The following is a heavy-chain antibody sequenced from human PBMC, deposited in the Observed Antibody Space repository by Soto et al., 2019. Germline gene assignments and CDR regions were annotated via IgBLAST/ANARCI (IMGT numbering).Heavy chain of an antibody. D-gene: IGHD1-26*01. J-gene: IGHJ4*02. V-gene: IGHV1-18*01. CDR2: ISAFNGNT. CDR1: GYTFSTYG. Sequence: QVPLVQSGAEVKKPGASVKVSCKASGYTFSTYGFSWVRQAPGQGLEWMGWISAFNGNTNYAQKFQGRVTMTTDTSTSTAYMELRSLRSDDTAVYYCARDGNSGSFDYWGQGTLVTVSS. CDR3: ARDGNSGSFDY.